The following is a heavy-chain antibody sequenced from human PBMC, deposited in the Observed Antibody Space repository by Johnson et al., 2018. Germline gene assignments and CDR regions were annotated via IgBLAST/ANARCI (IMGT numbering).Heavy chain of an antibody. CDR1: GFTFSSYA. Sequence: VQLVESGGGLVQXGGSXRLXCAASGFTFSSYAMSWVRQAPGKGLEWVSAISGSGGSTYYADAVTGRFTISRDKSKNTRDLQMNSLGAEDTAVYYCAKDLRYSSSWTRYYMDVWGKGTTVTVSS. D-gene: IGHD6-13*01. V-gene: IGHV3-23*04. CDR3: AKDLRYSSSWTRYYMDV. J-gene: IGHJ6*03. CDR2: ISGSGGST.